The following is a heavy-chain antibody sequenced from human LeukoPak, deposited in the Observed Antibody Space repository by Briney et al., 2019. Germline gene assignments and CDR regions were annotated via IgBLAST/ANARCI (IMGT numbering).Heavy chain of an antibody. CDR3: ATLTPGY. J-gene: IGHJ4*02. Sequence: GGSLRLSCAASGFTFSSYDIHWVRQAPGKGLEWMAFIRNDGTNKNYADSVKGRITISRDNSKNTVNLQMDSLRAEDTDVYYCATLTPGYWGQGTLVTVST. CDR1: GFTFSSYD. D-gene: IGHD1-14*01. V-gene: IGHV3-30*02. CDR2: IRNDGTNK.